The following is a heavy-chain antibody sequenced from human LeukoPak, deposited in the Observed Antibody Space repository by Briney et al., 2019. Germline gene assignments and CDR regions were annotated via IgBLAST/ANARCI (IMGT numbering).Heavy chain of an antibody. CDR2: INHSGST. V-gene: IGHV4-34*01. CDR1: GGSFSGYY. J-gene: IGHJ4*02. CDR3: ARGFRYCSGGSCYIR. D-gene: IGHD2-15*01. Sequence: SETLSLTCAVYGGSFSGYYWSWIRQPPGKGLEWIGEINHSGSTNYNPSLKSRVIISVDTSENQFSLKLSSVTAADTAVYYCARGFRYCSGGSCYIRWGQGTLVTVSS.